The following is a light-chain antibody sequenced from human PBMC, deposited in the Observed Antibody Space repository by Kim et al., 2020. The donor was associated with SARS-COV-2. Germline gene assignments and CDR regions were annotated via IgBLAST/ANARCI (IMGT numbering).Light chain of an antibody. CDR2: EVR. CDR3: SSYAGGNNVI. J-gene: IGLJ2*01. CDR1: SSDIGTYKY. Sequence: GQSVTISCTGSSSDIGTYKYVSWYQQHPGKAPRLLIYEVRERPSGVPGRFSGSKSANTASLTVSGLQADDEADYYCSSYAGGNNVIFGGGTKVTVL. V-gene: IGLV2-8*01.